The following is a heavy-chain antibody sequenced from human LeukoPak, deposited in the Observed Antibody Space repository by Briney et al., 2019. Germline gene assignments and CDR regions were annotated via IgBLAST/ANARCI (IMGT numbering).Heavy chain of an antibody. CDR2: IYYSGST. Sequence: SQTLSLTCTVSGGSISSGDYYWSWIRQPPGKGLEWIGYIYYSGSTYYNPSLKSRVTISVDTSKNQFSLKLSSVTAADTAVYYCARGVSSGYYYGFFAFDIWGQGTMVTVSS. V-gene: IGHV4-30-4*01. CDR3: ARGVSSGYYYGFFAFDI. CDR1: GGSISSGDYY. J-gene: IGHJ3*02. D-gene: IGHD3-22*01.